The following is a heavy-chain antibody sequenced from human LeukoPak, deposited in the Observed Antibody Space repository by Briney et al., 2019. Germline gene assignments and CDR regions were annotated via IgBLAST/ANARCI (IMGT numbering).Heavy chain of an antibody. CDR1: GFSFSSYE. D-gene: IGHD7-27*01. Sequence: GGSLRLSCAASGFSFSSYEMNWVRQAPGEGLEWVSAISDDGTVTYYADSVKGRFTISRDNSKSTLYLQMDSLRAEDTAVYYCAKRGINWGPIDYWGQGTLVTVSS. CDR2: ISDDGTVT. CDR3: AKRGINWGPIDY. J-gene: IGHJ4*02. V-gene: IGHV3-23*01.